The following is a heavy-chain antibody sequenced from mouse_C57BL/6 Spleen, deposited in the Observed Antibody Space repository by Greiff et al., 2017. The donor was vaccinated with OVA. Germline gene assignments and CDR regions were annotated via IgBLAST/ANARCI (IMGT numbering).Heavy chain of an antibody. Sequence: LVESGAELLKPGASVKLSCKATGYTFTGYWIEWVKQRPGHGLEWIGEILPGSGSTNYNEKFKGKATFTADTSSNTAYMQLSSLTTEDSAIYYCARFSYGYDGGKYFDYWGQGTTLTVSS. D-gene: IGHD2-2*01. V-gene: IGHV1-9*01. CDR1: GYTFTGYW. CDR3: ARFSYGYDGGKYFDY. J-gene: IGHJ2*01. CDR2: ILPGSGST.